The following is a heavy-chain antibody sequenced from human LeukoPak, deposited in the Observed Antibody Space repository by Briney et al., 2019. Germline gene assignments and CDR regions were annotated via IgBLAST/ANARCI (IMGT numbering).Heavy chain of an antibody. D-gene: IGHD1-1*01. Sequence: GGSWRFSWAASGFTFSSYSITWVRRAPGKGRDWVPSISSSSSYIYYADSVKGRFTISRDNAKNSLYLQMNSLRAEDTAVYYCARDSAGHDGFDYWGQGTLVTVSS. CDR3: ARDSAGHDGFDY. J-gene: IGHJ4*02. CDR1: GFTFSSYS. CDR2: ISSSSSYI. V-gene: IGHV3-21*01.